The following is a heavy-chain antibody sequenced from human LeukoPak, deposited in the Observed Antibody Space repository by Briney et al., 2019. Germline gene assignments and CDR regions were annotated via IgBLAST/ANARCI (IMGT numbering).Heavy chain of an antibody. D-gene: IGHD7-27*01. Sequence: SQTLSLTCAISGDSVSRNNTAWNWLRQSPSRRLEWLGRTYYRSKWYSNYAVSVRRRIIINPDTSKNQFSLQVNCVTREHAAVYYCARGTWGSTYFFDYCGQGRLVTVSS. CDR1: GDSVSRNNTA. V-gene: IGHV6-1*01. CDR2: TYYRSKWYS. J-gene: IGHJ4*02. CDR3: ARGTWGSTYFFDY.